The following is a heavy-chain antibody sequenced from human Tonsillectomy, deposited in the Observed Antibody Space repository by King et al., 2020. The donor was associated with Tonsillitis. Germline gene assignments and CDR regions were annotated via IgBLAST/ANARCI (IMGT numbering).Heavy chain of an antibody. CDR1: GFTFSGST. D-gene: IGHD6-19*01. CDR2: LRSKANSYAT. J-gene: IGHJ4*02. Sequence: VQLVESGGGLVQPGGSLKLSCASSGFTFSGSTMHWVRQASGKGLEWVGRLRSKANSYATPYAASVKGRFTISRDDTKNTAYLQLNSLTTEDTAVYYCTGAVAGQFDFWGQGTLVTVSS. CDR3: TGAVAGQFDF. V-gene: IGHV3-73*02.